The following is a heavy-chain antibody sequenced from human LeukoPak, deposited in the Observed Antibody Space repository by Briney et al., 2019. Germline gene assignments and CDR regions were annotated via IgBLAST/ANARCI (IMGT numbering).Heavy chain of an antibody. J-gene: IGHJ4*02. Sequence: SVKVSCKASGGTFSSYAISWVRQAPGQGLEWMGGIIPIFGTANYAQKFQGRVTITADESTSTAYMELSSLRSEDTAVYYCASPYYDFWSGYYSFDCWGQGTLVTVSS. V-gene: IGHV1-69*13. CDR2: IIPIFGTA. CDR1: GGTFSSYA. CDR3: ASPYYDFWSGYYSFDC. D-gene: IGHD3-3*01.